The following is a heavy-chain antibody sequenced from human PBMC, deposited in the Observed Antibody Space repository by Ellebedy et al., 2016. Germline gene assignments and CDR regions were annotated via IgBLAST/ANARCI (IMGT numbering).Heavy chain of an antibody. CDR2: IKSKTDGGTT. CDR3: TTDPISYSGSYRVDY. V-gene: IGHV3-15*01. J-gene: IGHJ4*02. CDR1: GFTFSSYG. Sequence: GESLKISCAASGFTFSSYGMDWVRQAPGKGLEWVGRIKSKTDGGTTDYAAPVKGRFTISRDDSKNTLYLQMNSLKTEDTAVYYCTTDPISYSGSYRVDYWGQGTLVTVSS. D-gene: IGHD1-26*01.